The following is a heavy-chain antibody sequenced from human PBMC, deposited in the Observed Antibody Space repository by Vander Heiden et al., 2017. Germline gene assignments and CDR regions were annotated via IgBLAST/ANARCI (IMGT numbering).Heavy chain of an antibody. CDR2: TENYGTS. CDR1: GFTVTTSY. V-gene: IGHV3-53*01. Sequence: EVQLVESGGGLIPPGGSLRLSCAASGFTVTTSYMSWVRQAPGKGLEWVSVTENYGTSYYADSVKGRFAISRDSSKNTLYLQMNNLRGEDSAVYYCARDLNYWGQGTLVTVSS. CDR3: ARDLNY. J-gene: IGHJ4*02.